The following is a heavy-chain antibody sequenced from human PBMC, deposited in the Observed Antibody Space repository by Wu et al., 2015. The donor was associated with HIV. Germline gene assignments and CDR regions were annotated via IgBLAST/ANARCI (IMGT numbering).Heavy chain of an antibody. CDR3: ARQRAYTSGWYILDN. CDR2: MNPRTGNI. V-gene: IGHV1-8*01. J-gene: IGHJ4*02. Sequence: QVQLVQSGAEVKKPGASVKVSCKASGYTFSSYDINWVRQATGQGLEWMGWMNPRTGNIGYAQKFQGRVTMTRDTSISTANMELSSLRSEDTAVYYCARQRAYTSGWYILDNWGQGTLVTVSS. D-gene: IGHD6-19*01. CDR1: GYTFSSYD.